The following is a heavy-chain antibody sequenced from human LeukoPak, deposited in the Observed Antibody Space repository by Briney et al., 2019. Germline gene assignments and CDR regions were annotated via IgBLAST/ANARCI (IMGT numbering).Heavy chain of an antibody. V-gene: IGHV1-18*01. CDR1: GYTFTSYG. CDR3: ATLSGY. Sequence: ASVKVSCKASGYTFTSYGISWVRQAPGQGLEWMGWISTYYGSTNYAQKFQGRVTLTTDTSTSTAYMELRSLRSDDTAVYYCATLSGYWGQGTVVTVSS. J-gene: IGHJ4*02. CDR2: ISTYYGST.